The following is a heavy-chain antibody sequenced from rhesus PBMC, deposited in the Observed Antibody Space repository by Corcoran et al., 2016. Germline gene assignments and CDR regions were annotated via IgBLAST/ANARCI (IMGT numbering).Heavy chain of an antibody. J-gene: IGHJ5-1*01. V-gene: IGHV4-106*01. Sequence: QVQLQESGPGLVKPSETLSLTCAVSGGSISDAYFWRWVRPPPGKGLEWIGYIYGGGGATSYNTSLKNRVTISKDTSKNQFSLKLTSVTAADTAVYYCWLDQFDVWGAGILVTVSS. D-gene: IGHD2-33*01. CDR2: IYGGGGAT. CDR3: WLDQFDV. CDR1: GGSISDAYF.